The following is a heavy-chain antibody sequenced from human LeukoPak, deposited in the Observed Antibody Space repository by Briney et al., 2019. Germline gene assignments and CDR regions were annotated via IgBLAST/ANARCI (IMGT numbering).Heavy chain of an antibody. J-gene: IGHJ4*02. CDR2: IYTSGST. Sequence: SETLSLTCTVSGGSISSYYWSWIRQPAGKGLEWIGRIYTSGSTNYNPSLKSRVTMSVDTSKNQFSLKLSSVTAADTAVYYCARGGRYSSSWSRDFDYWGQGTLVTVSS. D-gene: IGHD6-13*01. CDR3: ARGGRYSSSWSRDFDY. CDR1: GGSISSYY. V-gene: IGHV4-4*07.